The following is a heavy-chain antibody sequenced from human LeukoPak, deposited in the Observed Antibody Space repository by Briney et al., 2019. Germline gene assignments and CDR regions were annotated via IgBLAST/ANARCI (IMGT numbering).Heavy chain of an antibody. Sequence: GGSLRLSCPASGFTFDNYGMNWVRQAPGKGLEWVSGINWNGGSTGYADSVMGRFTISRDNAKNSLYLQMNSLRAEDTALYHCARDGSYGSFDYWGQGTLVTVSS. CDR3: ARDGSYGSFDY. J-gene: IGHJ4*02. D-gene: IGHD5-18*01. CDR1: GFTFDNYG. V-gene: IGHV3-20*01. CDR2: INWNGGST.